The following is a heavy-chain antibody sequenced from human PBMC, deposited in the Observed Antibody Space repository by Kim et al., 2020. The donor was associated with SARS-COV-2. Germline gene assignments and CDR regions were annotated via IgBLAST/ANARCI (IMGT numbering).Heavy chain of an antibody. V-gene: IGHV3-15*01. CDR1: GFTFSNAW. D-gene: IGHD3-9*01. CDR2: IKSKTDGGTT. J-gene: IGHJ6*02. CDR3: TSARYFADYYYYGMDV. Sequence: GGSLRLSCAASGFTFSNAWMSWVRQAPGKGLEWVGRIKSKTDGGTTDYAAPVKGRFTISRDNSKNTLYLQMNSLKTEDTAVYYCTSARYFADYYYYGMDVWGQGTTVTVSS.